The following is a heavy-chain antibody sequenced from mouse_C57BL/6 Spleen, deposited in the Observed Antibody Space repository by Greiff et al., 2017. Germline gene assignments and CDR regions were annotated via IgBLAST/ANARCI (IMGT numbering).Heavy chain of an antibody. CDR3: AIDYSNFRDYFDY. J-gene: IGHJ2*01. D-gene: IGHD2-5*01. CDR1: GYTFTSYW. V-gene: IGHV1-74*01. Sequence: VQLQQPGAELVKPGASVKVSCTASGYTFTSYWMHWVKQRPGQGLEWIGRIHPSDSDTNYNQKFKGKATLTVDKSSSTAYMQLSSLTSEDSAVYYCAIDYSNFRDYFDYWGQGTTLTVSS. CDR2: IHPSDSDT.